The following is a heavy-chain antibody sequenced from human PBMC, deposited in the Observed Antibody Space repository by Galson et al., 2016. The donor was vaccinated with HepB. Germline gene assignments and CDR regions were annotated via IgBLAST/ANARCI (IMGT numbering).Heavy chain of an antibody. CDR2: ISAYNGNT. J-gene: IGHJ5*02. D-gene: IGHD2-15*01. CDR3: ARAWGYCSGGTCYYDH. CDR1: GYTFTSYA. V-gene: IGHV1-18*01. Sequence: SVKVSCKASGYTFTSYAISWVRQAPGQGLEWMGWISAYNGNTNYAQKLQGRVTMTTDTSTSTACIELRSLRSDDTAMYYCARAWGYCSGGTCYYDHWGQGTLVTVSS.